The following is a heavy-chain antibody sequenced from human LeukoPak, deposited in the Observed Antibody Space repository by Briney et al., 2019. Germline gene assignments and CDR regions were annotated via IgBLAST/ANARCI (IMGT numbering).Heavy chain of an antibody. J-gene: IGHJ4*02. CDR1: GASISRDY. Sequence: NSSETLSLTCTVSGASISRDYWSWIRQPPGKGLEWIGYIHYSGSTNYNPSLESRVTISRDTSKNQFSLKLRSVTAADTAVYYCAREGDHYFDYWGQGTLVTVSS. V-gene: IGHV4-59*01. D-gene: IGHD1-26*01. CDR2: IHYSGST. CDR3: AREGDHYFDY.